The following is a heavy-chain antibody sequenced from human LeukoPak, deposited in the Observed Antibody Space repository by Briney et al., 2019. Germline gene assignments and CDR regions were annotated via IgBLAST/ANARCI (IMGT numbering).Heavy chain of an antibody. V-gene: IGHV3-23*01. D-gene: IGHD5-18*01. CDR3: ATRYNYGAFDY. CDR1: GFTFSSYV. J-gene: IGHJ4*02. Sequence: GGSLRLSCAASGFTFSSYVMNWVREAPGKGLGWVSTVSDSGGSTFYADSVKGRFTISRDNSKSTLYLLMNSLRAEDTAVYYCATRYNYGAFDYWGQGTLVTVSS. CDR2: VSDSGGST.